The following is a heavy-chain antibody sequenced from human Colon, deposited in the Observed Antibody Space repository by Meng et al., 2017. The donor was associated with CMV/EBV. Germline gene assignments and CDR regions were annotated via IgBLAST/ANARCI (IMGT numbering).Heavy chain of an antibody. Sequence: SGYTFTTSYIHWVRQAPGQGLEWMEMINPGSGNTRYAQTFQGRFTMTRDTSTTTVYMDLSSLRSDDTAVYYCARNDGWPLTPNYLNPWGQGTLVTVSS. D-gene: IGHD5-24*01. CDR1: GYTFTTSY. J-gene: IGHJ5*02. CDR3: ARNDGWPLTPNYLNP. CDR2: INPGSGNT. V-gene: IGHV1-46*01.